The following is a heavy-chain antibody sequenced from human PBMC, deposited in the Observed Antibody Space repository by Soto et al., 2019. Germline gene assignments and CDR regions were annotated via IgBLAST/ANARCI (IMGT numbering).Heavy chain of an antibody. J-gene: IGHJ4*02. V-gene: IGHV5-10-1*01. CDR2: IDPSDSYI. Sequence: GVSLKISCKGSGYSFTTFWITWVRQMPGKGLEWMGRIDPSDSYINYSPSFQGHVTISTDKSISTAYLQWSSLKASDTAIYFCARHMSLSMYTSTWYVDYWGQGTLVTVSS. D-gene: IGHD6-13*01. CDR3: ARHMSLSMYTSTWYVDY. CDR1: GYSFTTFW.